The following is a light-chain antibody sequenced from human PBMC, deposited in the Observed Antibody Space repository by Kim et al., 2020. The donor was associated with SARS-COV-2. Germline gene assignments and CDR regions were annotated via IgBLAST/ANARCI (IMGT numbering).Light chain of an antibody. CDR2: SSS. CDR3: QQYKNWPFT. Sequence: IMMTQSPATLSVSPGERVTLSCRASRHIGSKLAWYQQKPGQPPRLLIYSSSTRATAFSVRFSGSGSGTEFSLTISSLQSEDVAVYFCQQYKNWPFTFGQGTKLEI. J-gene: IGKJ2*01. CDR1: RHIGSK. V-gene: IGKV3-15*01.